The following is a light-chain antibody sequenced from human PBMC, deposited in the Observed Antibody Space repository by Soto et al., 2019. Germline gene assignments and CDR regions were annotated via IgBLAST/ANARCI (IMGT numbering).Light chain of an antibody. CDR1: QSVSDN. Sequence: EIVMTQSPATLSMSPGERATLSRRASQSVSDNLAWYQQKPGQAPRLLIYGASTRATGIPARFSGSGSGTEFTLTISSLQSEDFAVYYCQQYNDWPPWTFGQGTKVDIK. CDR2: GAS. CDR3: QQYNDWPPWT. V-gene: IGKV3-15*01. J-gene: IGKJ1*01.